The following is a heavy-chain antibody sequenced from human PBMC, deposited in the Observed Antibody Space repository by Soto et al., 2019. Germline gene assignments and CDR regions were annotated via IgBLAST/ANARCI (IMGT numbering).Heavy chain of an antibody. CDR2: LVVGSGNT. Sequence: SVKVSCKTSVFMFTSSAVQWVRQARGQRLEWIGWLVVGSGNTHYAQHFQERVTLTRDMSTGTAYMELSSLSSEDTAVYYCAAVPVLRFLKGLPAYFDYWGQGTLVTVSS. CDR1: VFMFTSSA. D-gene: IGHD3-3*01. CDR3: AAVPVLRFLKGLPAYFDY. J-gene: IGHJ4*02. V-gene: IGHV1-58*01.